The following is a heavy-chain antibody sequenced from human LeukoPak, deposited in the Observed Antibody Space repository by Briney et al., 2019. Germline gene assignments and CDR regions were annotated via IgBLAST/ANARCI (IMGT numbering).Heavy chain of an antibody. CDR2: IGTAGDT. Sequence: GGSLRLSCAASGFTFSSYDMHWVRQATGKGLEWVSFIGTAGDTYYPGSVKGRFTISRENAKNSLYLQMNSLRAGDTAVYYCARGMGYDSSGYYYVSPFDYWGQGTLVTVSS. J-gene: IGHJ4*02. D-gene: IGHD3-22*01. V-gene: IGHV3-13*01. CDR3: ARGMGYDSSGYYYVSPFDY. CDR1: GFTFSSYD.